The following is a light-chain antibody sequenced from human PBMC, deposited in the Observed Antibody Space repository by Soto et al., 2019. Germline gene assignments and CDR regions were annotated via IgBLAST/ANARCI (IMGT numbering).Light chain of an antibody. V-gene: IGLV4-69*01. J-gene: IGLJ3*02. CDR2: LNSDGSH. CDR3: QTWGTGIWV. CDR1: SGHSRFT. Sequence: QSVLTQSPSASASLGASVKLTCTLSSGHSRFTIAWHQQQPEKGPRFLMKLNSDGSHIKGDGIPYRFSGSSSGAERYLPISSLQSDDEADYYCQTWGTGIWVFGGGTKLTVL.